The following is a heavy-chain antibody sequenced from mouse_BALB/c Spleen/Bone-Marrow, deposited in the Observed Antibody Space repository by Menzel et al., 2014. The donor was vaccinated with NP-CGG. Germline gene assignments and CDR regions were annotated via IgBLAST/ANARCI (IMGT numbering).Heavy chain of an antibody. J-gene: IGHJ2*01. V-gene: IGHV4-1*02. Sequence: EVQGVESGGGLVQPGGSLKLSCAAPGFDFSRYWMSWVRQAPGKGLEWIGEINPDSSTINYTPSLKDKFIISRVNAKNTLYLQMSKVRSEDTALYYCARQGYYGKGDYWGQGTTLTVSS. CDR1: GFDFSRYW. CDR3: ARQGYYGKGDY. D-gene: IGHD2-1*01. CDR2: INPDSSTI.